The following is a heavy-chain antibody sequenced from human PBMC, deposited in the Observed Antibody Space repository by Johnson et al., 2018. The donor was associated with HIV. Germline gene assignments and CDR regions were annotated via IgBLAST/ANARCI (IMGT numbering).Heavy chain of an antibody. CDR2: ISYDGSNK. D-gene: IGHD2-21*01. V-gene: IGHV3-30*19. CDR3: ARAGVVFSTASHDAFDI. CDR1: GFTFSSYG. J-gene: IGHJ3*02. Sequence: QVQLVESGGGVVQPGRSLRLSCAASGFTFSSYGMHWVRQAPGKGLEWVAVISYDGSNKYYADSVKGRFTIPRDNSKNTLYLQMNSLRAEDTAVYYCARAGVVFSTASHDAFDIWGQGTMVTVSS.